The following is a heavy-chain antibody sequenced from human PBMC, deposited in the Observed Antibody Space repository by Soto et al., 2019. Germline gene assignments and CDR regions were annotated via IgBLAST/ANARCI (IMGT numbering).Heavy chain of an antibody. CDR1: GFSLSSGGVG. V-gene: IGHV2-5*01. J-gene: IGHJ5*02. CDR2: IYYNGDK. Sequence: QITLKESGPTLVKPTQTLTLTCSFSGFSLSSGGVGVAWIRQPPGKALAWLAIIYYNGDKRYSPSLKNRLTITKYTSRNQVVLSRTNMDPVDTAIYYCVHRTERGEVNNFTRWFAPWGQGTLVTVSS. CDR3: VHRTERGEVNNFTRWFAP. D-gene: IGHD1-1*01.